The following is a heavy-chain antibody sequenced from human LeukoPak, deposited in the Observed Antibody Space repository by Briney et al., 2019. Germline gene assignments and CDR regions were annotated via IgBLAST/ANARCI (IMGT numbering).Heavy chain of an antibody. J-gene: IGHJ5*02. CDR3: ARGSSWYRPYNWFDP. Sequence: ASVKVSFKASGYTFTGYYMHWVRQAPGQGLEWMGWINPNSGGTNYAQKFQGRVTMTRDTSISTAYMELSRLRSDDTAVYYCARGSSWYRPYNWFDPWGQGTLVTVSS. CDR2: INPNSGGT. D-gene: IGHD6-13*01. CDR1: GYTFTGYY. V-gene: IGHV1-2*02.